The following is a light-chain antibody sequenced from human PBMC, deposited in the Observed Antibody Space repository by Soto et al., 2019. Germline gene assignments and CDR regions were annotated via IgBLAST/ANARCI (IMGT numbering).Light chain of an antibody. CDR2: DVT. V-gene: IGLV2-14*01. CDR3: TSYTRGDIGI. CDR1: SSDVGGYDF. Sequence: QSALTQPASVSGSPGQSITISCTGTSSDVGGYDFVSWYQQRPGEAPKLVIYDVTNQPSGVSNRFSGSESGNTASLTTSGLQAEDEADYYCTSYTRGDIGIFGGGTKLTVL. J-gene: IGLJ2*01.